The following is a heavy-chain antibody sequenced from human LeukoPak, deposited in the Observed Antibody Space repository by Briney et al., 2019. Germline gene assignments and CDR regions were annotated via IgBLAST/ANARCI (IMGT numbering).Heavy chain of an antibody. V-gene: IGHV4-59*01. D-gene: IGHD3-3*01. Sequence: SETLSLTCTVSGCSISSYYWRWIRRPPGEGLVWIGDSYYSGSTNYNPSLKSRVTISVDTSKNQFSLKLSSVTAADTAVYYCARMYYDFWSGYRKGDYYYGMDVWGQGTTVTVSS. CDR1: GCSISSYY. CDR3: ARMYYDFWSGYRKGDYYYGMDV. CDR2: SYYSGST. J-gene: IGHJ6*02.